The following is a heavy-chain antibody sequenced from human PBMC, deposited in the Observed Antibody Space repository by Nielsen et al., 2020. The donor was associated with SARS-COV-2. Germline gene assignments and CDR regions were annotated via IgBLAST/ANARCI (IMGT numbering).Heavy chain of an antibody. CDR1: GYTFTDYG. CDR2: IAPYSGKT. Sequence: ASVKVSCKASGYTFTDYGIAWVRQAPGQGLEWMGWIAPYSGKTDYAQKFQGRVTMTTDTSTSTAYMELRSLRSDDTAVYFCAREGFFVLPPHLNRYGMDVWGQGTTVTVS. V-gene: IGHV1-18*01. CDR3: AREGFFVLPPHLNRYGMDV. D-gene: IGHD2-8*01. J-gene: IGHJ6*02.